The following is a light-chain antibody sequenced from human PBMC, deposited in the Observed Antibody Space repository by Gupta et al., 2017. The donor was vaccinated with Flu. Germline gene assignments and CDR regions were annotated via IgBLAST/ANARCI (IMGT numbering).Light chain of an antibody. J-gene: IGLJ1*01. CDR1: SSDVGRSNS. CDR3: SSYTSTSTFYV. V-gene: IGLV2-14*03. CDR2: DVS. Sequence: QSALTQPASVSGSPGQSITISCTGTSSDVGRSNSVSWYQQHPGEAPNLIIFDVSSRPSGVSSRFSGSKSGNTASLTISGLQAEDETDYYCSSYTSTSTFYVFGRGTKVTVL.